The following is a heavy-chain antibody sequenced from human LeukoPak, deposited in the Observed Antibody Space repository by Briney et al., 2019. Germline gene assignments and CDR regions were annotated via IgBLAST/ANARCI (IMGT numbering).Heavy chain of an antibody. CDR1: GFTFSSYA. D-gene: IGHD2-2*02. Sequence: GGSLRLSCAASGFTFSSYAMTWVRQAPGKGLEWVSAISGSADGTYYADSVKGRFTISRDNSKNTLYLQMNSLRAEDTAVYYCARALVVPAAIRDYWGQGTLVTVSS. CDR3: ARALVVPAAIRDY. V-gene: IGHV3-23*01. J-gene: IGHJ4*02. CDR2: ISGSADGT.